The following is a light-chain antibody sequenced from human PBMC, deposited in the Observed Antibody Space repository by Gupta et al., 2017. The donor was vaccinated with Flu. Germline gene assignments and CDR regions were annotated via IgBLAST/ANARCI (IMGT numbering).Light chain of an antibody. J-gene: IGLJ3*02. CDR3: EAWDDQLDGPV. V-gene: IGLV1-36*01. CDR2: FDD. Sequence: QSVLTQPPAVSAAPRQRVTISCSGSSSNIGNNAVNWYQQLPGKAPKLLIYFDDLLSSGVSDRFAGSKSGTSASLAISGLQSADEADYYCEAWDDQLDGPVFGGGTKLTVL. CDR1: SSNIGNNA.